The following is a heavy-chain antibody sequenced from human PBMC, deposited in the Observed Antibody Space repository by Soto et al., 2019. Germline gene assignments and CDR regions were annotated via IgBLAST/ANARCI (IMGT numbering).Heavy chain of an antibody. D-gene: IGHD3-16*01. CDR3: ASGVKDSGYMDV. V-gene: IGHV1-46*03. Sequence: GASVKVSCKASGYTFSSYYIHWVRQAPGQGLEWMGIINPSGGSTSYAQKFQGRVTMTRDTSTSTVYMELSSLRSEDTAVYYCASGVKDSGYMDVWGKGTTVTASS. CDR1: GYTFSSYY. J-gene: IGHJ6*03. CDR2: INPSGGST.